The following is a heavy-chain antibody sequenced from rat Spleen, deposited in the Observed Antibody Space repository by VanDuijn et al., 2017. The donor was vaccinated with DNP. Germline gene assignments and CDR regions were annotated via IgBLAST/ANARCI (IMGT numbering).Heavy chain of an antibody. J-gene: IGHJ1*01. CDR1: GFTFSNYY. CDR3: ARWGYTTNYYSKCYFDL. Sequence: EVQLVESGGGLVQPGRSLKLSCAASGFTFSNYYMAWVRQAPKKGLEWVAAISPSGTKTYNGDSVKGRFTISRDNARSTLYLQMNSVGSEDMATYYCARWGYTTNYYSKCYFDLWGPGTMVTVSS. D-gene: IGHD1-6*01. V-gene: IGHV5S23*01. CDR2: ISPSGTKT.